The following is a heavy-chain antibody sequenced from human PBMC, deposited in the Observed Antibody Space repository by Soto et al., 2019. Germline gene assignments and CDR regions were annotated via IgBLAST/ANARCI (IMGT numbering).Heavy chain of an antibody. CDR3: ARERNNYYDSSSFDY. CDR2: IYYSGST. J-gene: IGHJ4*02. Sequence: QVQLQESGPGLVKPSQTLSLTCTVSGGSISSGGYYWSWIRQHPGKGLEWIGYIYYSGSTYYNPSLKSRVTISVDTYKNQFSLKLSSVTAADTAVYYCARERNNYYDSSSFDYWGQGTLVTVSS. CDR1: GGSISSGGYY. D-gene: IGHD3-22*01. V-gene: IGHV4-31*03.